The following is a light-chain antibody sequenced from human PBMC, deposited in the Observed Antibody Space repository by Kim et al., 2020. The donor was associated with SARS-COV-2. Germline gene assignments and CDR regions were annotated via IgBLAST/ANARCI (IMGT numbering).Light chain of an antibody. Sequence: SSELTQDPAVSVALGQTVRITCQGDSLRRYYASWYQQQPGQAPVLVIYGKNNRPSGIPDRVSGSSSGNTASLTITGAQAEDEADYYCHSRDSSNNHLFG. CDR2: GKN. J-gene: IGLJ3*02. CDR1: SLRRYY. CDR3: HSRDSSNNHL. V-gene: IGLV3-19*01.